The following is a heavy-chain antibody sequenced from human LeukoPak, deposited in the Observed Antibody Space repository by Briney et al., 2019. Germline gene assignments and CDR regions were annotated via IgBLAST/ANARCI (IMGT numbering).Heavy chain of an antibody. CDR3: AKGQLVDYGMDV. CDR1: GFTFSSYA. J-gene: IGHJ6*02. D-gene: IGHD2-15*01. CDR2: MSYDGGHK. Sequence: GGSLRLSCAASGFTFSSYAMHWVRQAPGKGLEWVAVMSYDGGHKYYADSVKGRFTISRDNSKNTLYLQMNSLRTEDTAVYYCAKGQLVDYGMDVWGQGTTVTVSS. V-gene: IGHV3-30*18.